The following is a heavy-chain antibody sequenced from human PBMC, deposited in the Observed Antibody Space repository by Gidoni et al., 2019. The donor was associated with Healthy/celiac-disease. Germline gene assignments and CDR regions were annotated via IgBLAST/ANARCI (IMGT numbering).Heavy chain of an antibody. CDR3: ARVSYDSSGYPYSYFDY. D-gene: IGHD3-22*01. J-gene: IGHJ4*02. CDR2: IYYSGST. V-gene: IGHV4-59*01. CDR1: GGSISSYY. Sequence: QVQLQESGPGLVKPSETLSLTCTVPGGSISSYYWSWIRQPPGKGLELIGYIYYSGSTNYNPSLKSRVTISVDTSKNQFSLKLSSVTAADTAVYYCARVSYDSSGYPYSYFDYWGQGTLVTVSS.